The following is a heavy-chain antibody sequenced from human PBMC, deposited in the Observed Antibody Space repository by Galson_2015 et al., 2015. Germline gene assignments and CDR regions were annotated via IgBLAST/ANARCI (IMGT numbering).Heavy chain of an antibody. V-gene: IGHV1-46*01. CDR1: GYTFTNHY. CDR2: INPSGGGT. Sequence: SVKVSCKASGYTFTNHYIHWVRQTPGQGLEWMGMINPSGGGTSYAQKFQGRVTMARDTPTSTVYMALSSLRSEDTAVYYCARGEEWLVPGFGDYWGQGTLVTVSS. J-gene: IGHJ4*02. CDR3: ARGEEWLVPGFGDY. D-gene: IGHD3-3*01.